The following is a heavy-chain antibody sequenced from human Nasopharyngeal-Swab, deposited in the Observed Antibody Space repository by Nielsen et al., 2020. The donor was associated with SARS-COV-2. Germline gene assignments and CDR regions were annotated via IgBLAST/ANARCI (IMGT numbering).Heavy chain of an antibody. CDR1: GGSFSGYY. Sequence: SETLSLTCAVYGGSFSGYYWSWIRQPPGKGLEWIGELNHSGSTNYNPSLKSRVTISVDTSKNQFSLKLSSVTAADTAVYYCARGRDDSSGYYRLFDYWGQGTLVTVSS. J-gene: IGHJ4*02. CDR2: LNHSGST. D-gene: IGHD3-22*01. CDR3: ARGRDDSSGYYRLFDY. V-gene: IGHV4-34*01.